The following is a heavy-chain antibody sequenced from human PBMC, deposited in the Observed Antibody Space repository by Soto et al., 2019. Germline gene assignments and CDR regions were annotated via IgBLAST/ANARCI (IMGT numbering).Heavy chain of an antibody. V-gene: IGHV3-48*01. D-gene: IGHD3-10*01. CDR1: GFTFSSYS. Sequence: EVQLVESGGGLVQPGGSLRLSCAASGFTFSSYSMNWVRQAPGKGLEWVSYISSSSSTIYYAGSVKGRFTISRDNAKNSLYLQMNSLRAEDTAVYYCARANYYGSPGDFYYWGQGTLVTVSS. J-gene: IGHJ4*02. CDR2: ISSSSSTI. CDR3: ARANYYGSPGDFYY.